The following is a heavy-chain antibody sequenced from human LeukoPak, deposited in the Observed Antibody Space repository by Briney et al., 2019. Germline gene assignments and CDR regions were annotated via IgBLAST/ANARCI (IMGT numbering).Heavy chain of an antibody. D-gene: IGHD3-3*01. CDR2: ISGRGGST. Sequence: GGSLRLSCAASGFTFSSYAMNWVRQAPGKGLEWVSGISGRGGSTYYADPVKGRFTISRDNSKNTLYLQMNSLRAEDTAVYYCAKFGWESYDFWSGYYYFDYWGQGTLVTVSS. CDR3: AKFGWESYDFWSGYYYFDY. J-gene: IGHJ4*02. V-gene: IGHV3-23*01. CDR1: GFTFSSYA.